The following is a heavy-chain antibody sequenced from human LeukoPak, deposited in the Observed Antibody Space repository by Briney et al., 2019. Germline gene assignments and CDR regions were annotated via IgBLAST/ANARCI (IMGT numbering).Heavy chain of an antibody. CDR2: IYYSGST. V-gene: IGHV4-59*08. J-gene: IGHJ5*02. D-gene: IGHD2-2*01. CDR3: ALRGLVRGFDP. Sequence: PSETLSLTCTVSGGSMSSYYWSWIRQPPGKGLEWIGYIYYSGSTNYNPSLKSRVTISVDTSKNQSSLKLSSVTAADTAVYYCALRGLVRGFDPWGQGTLVTVSS. CDR1: GGSMSSYY.